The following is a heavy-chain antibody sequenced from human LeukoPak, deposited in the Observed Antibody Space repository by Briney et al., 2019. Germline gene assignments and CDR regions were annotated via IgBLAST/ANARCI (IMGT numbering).Heavy chain of an antibody. V-gene: IGHV3-30*04. J-gene: IGHJ3*02. CDR3: ARESWSDSVAFDI. Sequence: GGSLRLSCAASGFNFSSYAMHWVRQDPSKGLEWVGLISYGGIDKSYADSVKGRFTISRDSCKRTLYLQMNSLRAEDTAMYYCARESWSDSVAFDIWGLGTMVIVSS. CDR1: GFNFSSYA. CDR2: ISYGGIDK. D-gene: IGHD3-3*01.